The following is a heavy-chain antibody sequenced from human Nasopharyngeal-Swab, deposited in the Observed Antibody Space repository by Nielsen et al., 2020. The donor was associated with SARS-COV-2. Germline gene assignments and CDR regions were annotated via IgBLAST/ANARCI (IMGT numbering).Heavy chain of an antibody. V-gene: IGHV3-73*01. CDR2: IRSKVNSYAT. J-gene: IGHJ3*02. CDR3: ARVNPISGSYYDAIDI. CDR1: GFSFSVSS. Sequence: GGSLRLSSAASGFSFSVSSLNWVRQASGKGLEWVGRIRSKVNSYATTYGVSVKGRFTISRDDSKNTAYLQMNSLKTEDTAVYYCARVNPISGSYYDAIDIWGQGTMVTVSS. D-gene: IGHD1-26*01.